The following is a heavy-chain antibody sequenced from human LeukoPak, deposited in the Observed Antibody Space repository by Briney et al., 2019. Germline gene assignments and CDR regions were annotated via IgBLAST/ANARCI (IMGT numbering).Heavy chain of an antibody. CDR2: ISPSGDIT. D-gene: IGHD5-12*01. V-gene: IGHV3-23*01. CDR1: GFTFSNHG. CDR3: AKDDAWLRFGE. J-gene: IGHJ4*02. Sequence: GGSLRLSCAAYGFTFSNHGMDWVRQAPGKGLEWVSGISPSGDITYYADSVKGRFTISRDNSKNTLYLEVIRLTPEDSAVYYCAKDDAWLRFGEWSQGTLVTVSS.